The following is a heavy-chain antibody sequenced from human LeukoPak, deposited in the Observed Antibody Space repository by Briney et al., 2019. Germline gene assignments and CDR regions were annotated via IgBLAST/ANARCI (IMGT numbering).Heavy chain of an antibody. CDR1: GFTFDDYA. J-gene: IGHJ3*02. CDR2: INWNGGSI. Sequence: PGGSLRLSCAASGFTFDDYAMGWVRQVPGKGLEWVSGINWNGGSIGYADSVKGRFTISRDNAKNSLYLQMNSLRAEDTAVYYCASSTYSGSHWDAFDIWGQGTMVTVSS. D-gene: IGHD1-26*01. CDR3: ASSTYSGSHWDAFDI. V-gene: IGHV3-20*04.